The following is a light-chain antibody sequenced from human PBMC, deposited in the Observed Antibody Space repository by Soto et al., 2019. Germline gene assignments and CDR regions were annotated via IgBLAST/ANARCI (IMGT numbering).Light chain of an antibody. J-gene: IGKJ4*01. V-gene: IGKV3-11*01. CDR1: QSVGSS. Sequence: EIVLTQSPATLSLSPGERATLSCRTSQSVGSSLAWYQQKPGQPPRLLIYDSSNRATGIPGRFSGSGSGTDFTRTIGSLEPADFAVYYCQQRSLLFTFGGGTKVDIK. CDR3: QQRSLLFT. CDR2: DSS.